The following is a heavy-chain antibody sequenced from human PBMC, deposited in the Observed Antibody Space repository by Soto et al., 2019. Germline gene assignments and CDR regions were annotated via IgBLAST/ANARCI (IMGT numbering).Heavy chain of an antibody. CDR1: GFTFSSYA. D-gene: IGHD6-19*01. CDR3: AKVPDLIAVAGTGWFDP. V-gene: IGHV3-23*01. Sequence: EVQLLESGGGLVQPGGSLRLSCAASGFTFSSYAMSWVRQAPGKGLEGVSAISGSGGSTYYADSVKGRFTISRDNSKNTLYLQMNSLRAEDTAVYYCAKVPDLIAVAGTGWFDPWGQGTLVTVSS. J-gene: IGHJ5*02. CDR2: ISGSGGST.